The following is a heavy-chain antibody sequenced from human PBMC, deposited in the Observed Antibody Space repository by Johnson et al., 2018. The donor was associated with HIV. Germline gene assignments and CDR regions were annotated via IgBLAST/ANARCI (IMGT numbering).Heavy chain of an antibody. J-gene: IGHJ3*02. Sequence: QVQLVESGGGVVQPGKSLRLSCAASGFTFSGYAIHWVRQAPGKGLAWVAVIWYDGSNEYYADSVKGRFTISSDNSKNTLYLQMNSLRAEDTALYSCAKDRSSWYPFDAFDIWGQGTMVTVSS. CDR2: IWYDGSNE. CDR3: AKDRSSWYPFDAFDI. D-gene: IGHD6-13*01. CDR1: GFTFSGYA. V-gene: IGHV3-33*06.